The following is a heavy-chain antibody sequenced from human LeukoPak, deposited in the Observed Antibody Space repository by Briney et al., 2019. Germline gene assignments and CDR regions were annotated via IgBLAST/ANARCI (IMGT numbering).Heavy chain of an antibody. V-gene: IGHV4-59*08. CDR3: ARHRFASPLDS. CDR2: ISYTGDS. D-gene: IGHD3-16*01. Sequence: SETLSLTCTVSGVSSSSSYWSWIRQPPGKGLEWIGFISYTGDSNHNPSFKSRVSISLDTSKDQISLKLYSVTAADTAVYYCARHRFASPLDSWGQGTLVTVSS. CDR1: GVSSSSSY. J-gene: IGHJ4*02.